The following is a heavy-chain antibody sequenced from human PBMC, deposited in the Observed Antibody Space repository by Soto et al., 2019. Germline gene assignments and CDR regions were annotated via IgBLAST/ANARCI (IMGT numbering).Heavy chain of an antibody. Sequence: QVQLQQWGAGLLKPSETLSLTCAVYGGSFSGYYWSWIRQPPGKGLEWIGEINHSGSTNYNPSLKSRVPISVYTSKIHFSLKRISVTASDTAVYYCARNGSPYLCQGTLVTVSS. CDR1: GGSFSGYY. J-gene: IGHJ4*02. CDR2: INHSGST. V-gene: IGHV4-34*01. CDR3: ARNGSPY.